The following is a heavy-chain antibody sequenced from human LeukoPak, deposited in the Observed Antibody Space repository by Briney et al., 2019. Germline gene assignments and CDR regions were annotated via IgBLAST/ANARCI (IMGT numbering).Heavy chain of an antibody. V-gene: IGHV4-39*07. Sequence: SETLSLTCTVSGGSISTISSGTYYWGWIRQPPGKGLEWIGSINYSGSTDYNPSLKSRVTISIDTSKNQFSLKLSSVTAADAAVYYCARGKVYYYYGMDVWGQGTTVTVSS. CDR2: INYSGST. CDR3: ARGKVYYYYGMDV. CDR1: GGSISTISSGTYY. J-gene: IGHJ6*02.